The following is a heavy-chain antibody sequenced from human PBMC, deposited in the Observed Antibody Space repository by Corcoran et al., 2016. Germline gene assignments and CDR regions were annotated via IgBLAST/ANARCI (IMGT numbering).Heavy chain of an antibody. CDR1: GYSISSDFH. CDR3: VRGAYCSRTSCYFNGMDV. D-gene: IGHD2-2*01. CDR2: IYHSGST. V-gene: IGHV4-38-2*02. Sequence: QVQLQESGPGLAKPSETLSLTCSVSGYSISSDFHWGWIRQPPGKGLEWIGSIYHSGSTYYNPSLKSRFTISIDTSKNQFSLKLSSVTAADTAVYYCVRGAYCSRTSCYFNGMDVWGQGTTVTVSS. J-gene: IGHJ6*02.